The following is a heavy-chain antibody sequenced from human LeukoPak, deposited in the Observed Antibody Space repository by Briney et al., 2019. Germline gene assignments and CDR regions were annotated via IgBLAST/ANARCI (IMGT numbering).Heavy chain of an antibody. CDR2: IWKDGSDE. Sequence: GGSLGLSCAASGFTFSSYGMHWVRQAPGKGLEWVALIWKDGSDEFYADSVKGRFTISRDNSRNTLSLQMNSLRGEDTAVYYCAREEAFQLEASLDQWGQGTLVTVSS. CDR1: GFTFSSYG. CDR3: AREEAFQLEASLDQ. D-gene: IGHD3-3*01. J-gene: IGHJ4*02. V-gene: IGHV3-33*08.